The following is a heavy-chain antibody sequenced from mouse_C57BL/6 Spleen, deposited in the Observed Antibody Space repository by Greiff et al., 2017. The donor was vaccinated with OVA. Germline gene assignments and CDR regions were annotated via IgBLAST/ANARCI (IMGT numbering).Heavy chain of an antibody. CDR2: INPETGGT. Sequence: LQESGAELVRPGASVTLSCKASGYTFTDYEMHWVKQTPVHGLEWIGAINPETGGTAYNQKFKGKAILTADKSSSTAYMELRSLTSEDSAVYYCTRGGDGYPYYFDYWGQGTTLTVSS. J-gene: IGHJ2*01. CDR1: GYTFTDYE. V-gene: IGHV1-15*01. D-gene: IGHD2-3*01. CDR3: TRGGDGYPYYFDY.